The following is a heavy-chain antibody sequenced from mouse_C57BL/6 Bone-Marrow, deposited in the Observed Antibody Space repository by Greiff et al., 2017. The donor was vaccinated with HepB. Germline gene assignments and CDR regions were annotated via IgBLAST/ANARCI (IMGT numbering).Heavy chain of an antibody. CDR2: SRNKANDYTT. D-gene: IGHD1-1*01. V-gene: IGHV7-1*01. CDR1: GFTFSDFY. CDR3: ARDTYYYGSNYGYWYFDV. Sequence: DVKLVESGGGLVQSGRSLRLSCATSGFTFSDFYMEWVRQAPGKGLEWIAASRNKANDYTTEYSASVKGRFIVSRDTATSILYLQMNALRAEDTAIYYCARDTYYYGSNYGYWYFDVWGTGTTVTVSS. J-gene: IGHJ1*03.